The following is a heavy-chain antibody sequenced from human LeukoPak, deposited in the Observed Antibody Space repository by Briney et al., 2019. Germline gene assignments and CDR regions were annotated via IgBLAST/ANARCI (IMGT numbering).Heavy chain of an antibody. CDR2: ISAYNGNT. V-gene: IGHV1-18*01. D-gene: IGHD5-18*01. CDR1: GDTFTSYG. J-gene: IGHJ4*02. Sequence: ASVKVSCKASGDTFTSYGISWVRQAPGQGLEWMGWISAYNGNTNYAQKPQGRVTMTTDTSTSTAYMELRSLRSDDTAVYYCARGYSYGYTNYFDYWGQGTLVTVSS. CDR3: ARGYSYGYTNYFDY.